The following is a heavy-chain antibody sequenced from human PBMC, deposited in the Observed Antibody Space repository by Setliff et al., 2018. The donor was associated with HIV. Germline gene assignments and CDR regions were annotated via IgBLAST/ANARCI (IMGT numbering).Heavy chain of an antibody. CDR3: ARQRADCSGGSCYGY. D-gene: IGHD2-15*01. V-gene: IGHV4-39*01. Sequence: PSETLSLTCTVSTGSISRYFYYWAWIRQPPGKGLEWIGSFYSGGGTSYNPSLNSRFTISVDTSKNQFSLKLRSVTAADTSMYYCARQRADCSGGSCYGYWGQGTLVTVSS. J-gene: IGHJ4*01. CDR2: FYSGGGT. CDR1: TGSISRYFYY.